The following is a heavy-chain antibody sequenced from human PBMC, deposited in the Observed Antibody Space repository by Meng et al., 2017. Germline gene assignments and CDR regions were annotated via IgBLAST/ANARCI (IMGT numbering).Heavy chain of an antibody. CDR2: ISAYNGNT. CDR3: ARDTYHYGAGTSLYVVSSAMDV. CDR1: GYTFSSYG. D-gene: IGHD3-10*01. V-gene: IGHV1-18*01. Sequence: ASVKVSCKASGYTFSSYGISWVRQAPGQGREWMGWISAYNGNTNYALTLQGRVTMTTDTSTATAYMELRSLRSDDTAVYYWARDTYHYGAGTSLYVVSSAMDVWGQGTTVTVSS. J-gene: IGHJ6*02.